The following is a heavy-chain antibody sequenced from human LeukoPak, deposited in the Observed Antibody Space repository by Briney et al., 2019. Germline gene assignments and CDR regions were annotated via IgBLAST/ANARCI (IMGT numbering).Heavy chain of an antibody. CDR2: IYPGDSDT. V-gene: IGHV5-51*01. CDR3: ARRSPSAEYFQH. J-gene: IGHJ1*01. CDR1: GYSFTNYW. Sequence: GESLKISCKGSGYSFTNYWVAWLRQMPGKGLEWMGIIYPGDSDTRYSPSFQGQVTISADKSISTAYLQWTSLKASDTAVYYCARRSPSAEYFQHWGQGTLVTVSS.